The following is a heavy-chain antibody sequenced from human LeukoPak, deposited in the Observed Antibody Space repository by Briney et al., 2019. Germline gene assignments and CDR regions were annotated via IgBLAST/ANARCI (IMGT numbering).Heavy chain of an antibody. CDR2: IDPSDSYT. CDR1: GYIITSYW. J-gene: IGHJ4*02. Sequence: GESLMSSCKGAGYIITSYWISWGRQMAAKGLEWMGRIDPSDSYTNYSPSFQGHVTISADKAISTAYLQWRSLKPSDTAMYYCARLGLASGSQAIDYWGQGTLVTVSS. V-gene: IGHV5-10-1*01. D-gene: IGHD2-15*01. CDR3: ARLGLASGSQAIDY.